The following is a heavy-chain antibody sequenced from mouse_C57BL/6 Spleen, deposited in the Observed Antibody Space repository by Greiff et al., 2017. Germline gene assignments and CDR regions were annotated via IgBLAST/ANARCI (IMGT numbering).Heavy chain of an antibody. Sequence: VQLKQSGTVLVRPGASVKMSCKTSGYTFTNYWMHWVKQRPGQGLEWIGAINPGNSDTSYNQKFKGKATLTAVTTASTAYMQLSSLTNEDSAVYYSTSWLFDDYWDYWGQGTPVTVSA. CDR2: INPGNSDT. J-gene: IGHJ3*01. CDR3: TSWLFDDYWDY. V-gene: IGHV1-5*01. CDR1: GYTFTNYW. D-gene: IGHD2-4*01.